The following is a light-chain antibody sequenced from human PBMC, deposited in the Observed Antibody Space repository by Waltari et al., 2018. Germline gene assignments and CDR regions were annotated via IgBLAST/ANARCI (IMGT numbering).Light chain of an antibody. CDR2: EVK. V-gene: IGLV2-14*01. Sequence: QPALTQPASVSGSPGQSITISCTGTSSDIGRYNTVSWYQQYPGKAPQIIIYEVKNRPSGVSTRFSGSTSGNTASLTISALQADDEAYFYCSSYTGDNILLFGGGTKVTVL. CDR1: SSDIGRYNT. J-gene: IGLJ3*02. CDR3: SSYTGDNILL.